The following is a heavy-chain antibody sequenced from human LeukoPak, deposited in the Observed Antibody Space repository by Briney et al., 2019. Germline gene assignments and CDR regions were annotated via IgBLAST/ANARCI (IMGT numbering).Heavy chain of an antibody. CDR2: IFYSGIT. V-gene: IGHV4-39*07. D-gene: IGHD2-15*01. CDR1: SGSISTRNYY. CDR3: ARSVEGYCSGDNCYYYYYYMDV. Sequence: PSETLSLTCTVSSGSISTRNYYWGWVRQPPGKALEGIVNIFYSGITYYSPSLKNRITISLDTSRTQFSLKLISVDAADTAVYYCARSVEGYCSGDNCYYYYYYMDVWGKGTTVTVSS. J-gene: IGHJ6*03.